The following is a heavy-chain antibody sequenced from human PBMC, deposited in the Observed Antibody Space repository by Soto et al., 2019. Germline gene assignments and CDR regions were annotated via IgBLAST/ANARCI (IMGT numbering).Heavy chain of an antibody. CDR1: GYRFAGYG. Sequence: GESLRISCRGSGYRFAGYGGSWVRQMPGKGLEWMGRIDPSDSYTNYSPSFQGHVTISADKSISTAYLQWSSLKASDTAMYYCARLQAAAGDNDLTFDYWGQGTLVTVSS. D-gene: IGHD6-13*01. V-gene: IGHV5-10-1*01. CDR3: ARLQAAAGDNDLTFDY. CDR2: IDPSDSYT. J-gene: IGHJ4*02.